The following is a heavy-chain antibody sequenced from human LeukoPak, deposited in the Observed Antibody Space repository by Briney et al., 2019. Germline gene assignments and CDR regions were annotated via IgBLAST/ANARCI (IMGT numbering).Heavy chain of an antibody. CDR2: IRGKTDGGTT. Sequence: GGSLRLSCTASGFTFGDYAMSWFRQAPGKGLEWVGFIRGKTDGGTTQYAASVRGRFTISRDDSKSIAYLQMNSLKTEDTAVYYCARDRWELRYWGQGTLVTISS. J-gene: IGHJ4*02. V-gene: IGHV3-49*03. CDR1: GFTFGDYA. CDR3: ARDRWELRY. D-gene: IGHD1-26*01.